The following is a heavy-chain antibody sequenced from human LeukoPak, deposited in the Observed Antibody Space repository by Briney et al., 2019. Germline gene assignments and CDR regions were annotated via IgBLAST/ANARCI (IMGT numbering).Heavy chain of an antibody. CDR2: ISDDGGRK. V-gene: IGHV3-30*04. J-gene: IGHJ4*02. CDR3: ARGIYSNGNMNDY. CDR1: GFTFSGYP. D-gene: IGHD4-11*01. Sequence: GRSLRLSCAASGFTFSGYPMHWVRQAPGKGLDWVAIISDDGGRKFYADSVKGRFTISRGNSKNTLYLQMNSLRAEDTAVYYCARGIYSNGNMNDYWGQGTLVTVSS.